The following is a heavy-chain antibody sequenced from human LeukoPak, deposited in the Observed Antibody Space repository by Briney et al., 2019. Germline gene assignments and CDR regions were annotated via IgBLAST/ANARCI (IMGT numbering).Heavy chain of an antibody. CDR2: IYTSGST. CDR3: ARDRYYYDSSARYFDY. V-gene: IGHV4-61*02. CDR1: GGSISSGSYY. J-gene: IGHJ4*02. Sequence: PSETLSLTCTVSGGSISSGSYYWSWIRQPAWKGLEWIGRIYTSGSTNYNPSLKSRVTISVDTSKNQFSLKLSSVTAADTAVYYCARDRYYYDSSARYFDYWGQGTLVTVSS. D-gene: IGHD3-22*01.